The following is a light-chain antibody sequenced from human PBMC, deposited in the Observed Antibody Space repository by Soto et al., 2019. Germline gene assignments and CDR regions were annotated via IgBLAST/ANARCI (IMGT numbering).Light chain of an antibody. CDR1: SSDVGGYNY. Sequence: QSALTQPASVSGSPGQSITISCTGTSSDVGGYNYVSWYQQHPGKAPKLMVSEVSDRPSGVSNRFSGSKSGNTASLTISGLQAEDEADYYCSSYTSTKALEVFGGGTKLTVL. CDR2: EVS. CDR3: SSYTSTKALEV. J-gene: IGLJ3*02. V-gene: IGLV2-14*01.